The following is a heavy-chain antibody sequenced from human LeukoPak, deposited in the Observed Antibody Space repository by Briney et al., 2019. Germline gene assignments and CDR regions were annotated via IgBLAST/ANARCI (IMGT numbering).Heavy chain of an antibody. Sequence: GGSLRLSCAASGFSFSDYNMKWLRQAPGKGLEWVSYISGASSVILYTDSVKGRFTASRDNDKNSLSLQMNSLRAEDTAVYYCARLRGSPMYPDSWGQGTLVTVSS. CDR2: ISGASSVI. CDR1: GFSFSDYN. J-gene: IGHJ5*01. CDR3: ARLRGSPMYPDS. V-gene: IGHV3-48*01. D-gene: IGHD2-15*01.